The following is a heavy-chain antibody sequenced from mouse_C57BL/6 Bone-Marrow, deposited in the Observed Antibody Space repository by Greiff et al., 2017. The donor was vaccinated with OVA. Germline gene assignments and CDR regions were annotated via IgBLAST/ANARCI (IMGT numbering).Heavy chain of an antibody. CDR3: ARDDYDGAWFAY. D-gene: IGHD2-4*01. CDR1: GYTFTSYW. CDR2: LDPSDSYT. J-gene: IGHJ3*01. V-gene: IGHV1-69*01. Sequence: QVQLQQPGAELVMPGASVKLSCKASGYTFTSYWMHWVKQRPGQGLEWIGELDPSDSYTNYNQKFKGKSTLTVDKSSSTAYMHLSSLTSEDSAVYYCARDDYDGAWFAYWGQGTLVTVSA.